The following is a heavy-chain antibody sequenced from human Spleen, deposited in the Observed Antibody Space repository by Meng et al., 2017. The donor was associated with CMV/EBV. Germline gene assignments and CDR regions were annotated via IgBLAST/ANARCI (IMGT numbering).Heavy chain of an antibody. CDR2: INQSGST. D-gene: IGHD6-19*01. V-gene: IGHV4-34*01. J-gene: IGHJ4*02. CDR3: ARGLEESLGWEMGY. Sequence: VQVQPWAVGLLKPSETLSRTCAVYGGSFSGYYWSWNRQPPGKGLEWIGEINQSGSTNYNPSLKSRVTISVDKSKNQFSLKLSSVTAADTAVYYCARGLEESLGWEMGYWGQGNLVTVSS. CDR1: GGSFSGYY.